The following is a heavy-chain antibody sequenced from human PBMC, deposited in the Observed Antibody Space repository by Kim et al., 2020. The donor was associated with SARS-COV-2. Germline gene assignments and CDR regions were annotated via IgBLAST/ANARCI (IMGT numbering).Heavy chain of an antibody. J-gene: IGHJ6*02. Sequence: GESLKISCKGSGYSFTSYWIGWVRQMPGKGLEWMGIIYPGDSDTRYSPSFQGQVTISADKSISTAYLQWSSLKASDTAMYYCARLGSWDTAMVYYYYYGMDVWGQGTTVTVSS. V-gene: IGHV5-51*01. CDR1: GYSFTSYW. CDR3: ARLGSWDTAMVYYYYYGMDV. D-gene: IGHD5-18*01. CDR2: IYPGDSDT.